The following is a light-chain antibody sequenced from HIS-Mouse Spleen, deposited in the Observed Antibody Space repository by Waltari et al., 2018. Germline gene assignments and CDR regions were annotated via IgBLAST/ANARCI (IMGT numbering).Light chain of an antibody. CDR1: SSDVGSYNL. CDR3: CSYAGSSTFEV. CDR2: EGS. Sequence: QSALTQPASVSGSPGQSLTISCPGTSSDVGSYNLVSWYQQHPGKAPKLMIYEGSKRPSGVSNRFSGSKSGNTASLTISGLQAEDEADYYCCSYAGSSTFEVFGGGTKLTVL. J-gene: IGLJ2*01. V-gene: IGLV2-23*03.